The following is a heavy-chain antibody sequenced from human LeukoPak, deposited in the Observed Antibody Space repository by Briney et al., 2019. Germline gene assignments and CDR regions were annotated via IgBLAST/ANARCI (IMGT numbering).Heavy chain of an antibody. D-gene: IGHD2/OR15-2a*01. CDR2: IIPIFGTA. CDR1: GGTFSSYA. J-gene: IGHJ6*03. Sequence: SVKVSCKASGGTFSSYAISWVRQAPGQGLEWMGRIIPIFGTANYAQKFQGRVTITTDESTSTAYMELSRLRSDDTAVYYCARGESFYGDIYYYYMDVWGKGTTVTVSS. CDR3: ARGESFYGDIYYYYMDV. V-gene: IGHV1-69*05.